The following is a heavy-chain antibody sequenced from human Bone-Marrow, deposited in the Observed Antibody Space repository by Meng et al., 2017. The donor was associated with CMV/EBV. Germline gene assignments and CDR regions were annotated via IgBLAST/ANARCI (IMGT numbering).Heavy chain of an antibody. J-gene: IGHJ3*02. CDR2: IYYIGST. D-gene: IGHD3-22*01. CDR1: GGSISSFY. V-gene: IGHV4-59*01. CDR3: ARDRRYYDMRGLDYAFDI. Sequence: SETLSLTCTVSGGSISSFYWSWIRQPPGKGLEWIGYIYYIGSTNYNPSLKSRLPISVDTSKDQFSLKLSSVPATSTAVYYCARDRRYYDMRGLDYAFDIWGQGTMVTVSS.